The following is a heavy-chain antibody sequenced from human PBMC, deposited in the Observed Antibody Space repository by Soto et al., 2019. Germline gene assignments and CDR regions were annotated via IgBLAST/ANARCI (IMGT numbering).Heavy chain of an antibody. CDR2: INHSGST. J-gene: IGHJ5*02. D-gene: IGHD5-12*01. CDR1: GGSFSGYY. Sequence: QVQLQQWGAGLLKPSETLSLTCAVYGGSFSGYYWSWIRQPPGKGLEWIGEINHSGSTNYNPSLKSPFTFSVDTSKNQFSRKLSSVTAADTAVYYCARALGYIWFDPWGQGTLVTVSS. CDR3: ARALGYIWFDP. V-gene: IGHV4-34*01.